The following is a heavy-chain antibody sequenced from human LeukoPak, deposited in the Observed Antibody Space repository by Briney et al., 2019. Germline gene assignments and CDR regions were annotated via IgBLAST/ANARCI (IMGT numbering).Heavy chain of an antibody. D-gene: IGHD3-10*01. CDR3: ARGENLYYYGSGRKYYFDY. Sequence: SETLSLTCAVYGGSFSGYYWSWIRQPPGKGLEWIGEINHSGSTNYNPSLKSRVTISVDTSKSQFSLKLSSVTAADTAVYYCARGENLYYYGSGRKYYFDYWGQGTLVTVSS. CDR1: GGSFSGYY. J-gene: IGHJ4*02. V-gene: IGHV4-34*01. CDR2: INHSGST.